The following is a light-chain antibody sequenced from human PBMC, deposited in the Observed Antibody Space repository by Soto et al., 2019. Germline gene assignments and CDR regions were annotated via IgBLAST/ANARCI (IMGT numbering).Light chain of an antibody. J-gene: IGLJ2*01. CDR3: QSYDSSLSGYVV. CDR1: SSNIGAGFD. V-gene: IGLV1-40*01. Sequence: QPVLTQSPSVSGAPGQRVTLSCTGSSSNIGAGFDVHWYQQVPGTAPKLLIYGNSNRPSGVPDRFSGSKSGTSASLAITGLQAEDEADYYCQSYDSSLSGYVVFGGGTKVTVL. CDR2: GNS.